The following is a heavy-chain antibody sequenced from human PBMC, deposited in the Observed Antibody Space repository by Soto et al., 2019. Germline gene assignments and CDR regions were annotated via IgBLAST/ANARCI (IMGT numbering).Heavy chain of an antibody. J-gene: IGHJ4*02. CDR1: GFPFSSYW. D-gene: IGHD1-1*01. Sequence: GGSLRLSCAASGFPFSSYWMSWVRQAPGKGLEWVANIKQDGSEKYYVDSVKGRFTISRDNAKNSLYLQMNSLRAEDTAVYYCAREGTTSYFDYWGQGTLVTVSS. CDR3: AREGTTSYFDY. CDR2: IKQDGSEK. V-gene: IGHV3-7*05.